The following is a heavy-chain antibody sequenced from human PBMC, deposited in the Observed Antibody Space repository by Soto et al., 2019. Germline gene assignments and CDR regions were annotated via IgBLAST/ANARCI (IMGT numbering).Heavy chain of an antibody. CDR1: GGTFSSYA. Sequence: GASVKVSCKASGGTFSSYAISWVRQAPGQGLEWMGGIIPIFGTANYAQKFQGRVTITADESTSTAYMELSSLRSEDTAVYYCAGDAASGSYGNYWGQGTLVTVSS. V-gene: IGHV1-69*13. D-gene: IGHD1-26*01. CDR2: IIPIFGTA. J-gene: IGHJ4*02. CDR3: AGDAASGSYGNY.